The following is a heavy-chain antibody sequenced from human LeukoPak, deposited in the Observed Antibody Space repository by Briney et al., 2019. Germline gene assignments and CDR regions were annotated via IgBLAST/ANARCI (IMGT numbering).Heavy chain of an antibody. V-gene: IGHV3-23*01. CDR3: AKAPGPSVAGSPWFDP. CDR2: ISGSGGST. J-gene: IGHJ5*02. Sequence: PGGSLRLSCAATGFTFRSYAMSWVRQAPGKGLEWVSAISGSGGSTYYADSVKGRFTISRDNSKNTLYLQMNSLRAEDTAVYYCAKAPGPSVAGSPWFDPWGQGTLVTVSS. D-gene: IGHD6-19*01. CDR1: GFTFRSYA.